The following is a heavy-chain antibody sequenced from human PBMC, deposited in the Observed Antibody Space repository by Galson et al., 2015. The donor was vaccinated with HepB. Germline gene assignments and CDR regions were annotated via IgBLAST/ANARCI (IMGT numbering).Heavy chain of an antibody. D-gene: IGHD3-16*01. V-gene: IGHV3-23*01. CDR3: ARKFGYSDY. CDR1: GFIFSSYA. CDR2: ISGRGDTT. Sequence: SLRLSCVASGFIFSSYAMNWVRQVPGKGLEWVATISGRGDTTFYADSVKGRFTISRGNSENTLYLQMNSLRVEDTAVYFCARKFGYSDYWGQGALVTVSA. J-gene: IGHJ4*02.